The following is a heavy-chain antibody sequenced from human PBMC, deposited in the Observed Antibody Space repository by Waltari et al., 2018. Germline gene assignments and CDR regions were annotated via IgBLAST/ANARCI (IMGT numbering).Heavy chain of an antibody. V-gene: IGHV3-21*04. CDR1: GFTFSSYS. D-gene: IGHD4-17*01. CDR3: ARDHGDYGDYAGY. CDR2: ISSSSSYI. J-gene: IGHJ4*02. Sequence: EVQLVESGGGLVKPGGSLRLSCAASGFTFSSYSMNWVRQAPGKGLEWVSSISSSSSYIYYADSVKGRVTISRANAKNSLYLQMNSLRAEDTAVYYCARDHGDYGDYAGYWGQGTLVTVSS.